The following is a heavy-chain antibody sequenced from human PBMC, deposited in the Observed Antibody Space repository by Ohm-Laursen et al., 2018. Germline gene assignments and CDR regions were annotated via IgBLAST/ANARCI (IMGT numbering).Heavy chain of an antibody. CDR2: INSSGGST. V-gene: IGHV1-46*01. Sequence: SVTVSCKASGYTFTSYYMHWVRQAHGQGLEWMGVINSSGGSTTYAQKFQGRVTMTRDTSTSTVYMELSSLRSEDTAVYYCARGGAVAATGDDWGQGTLVTVSS. J-gene: IGHJ4*02. CDR1: GYTFTSYY. CDR3: ARGGAVAATGDD. D-gene: IGHD6-19*01.